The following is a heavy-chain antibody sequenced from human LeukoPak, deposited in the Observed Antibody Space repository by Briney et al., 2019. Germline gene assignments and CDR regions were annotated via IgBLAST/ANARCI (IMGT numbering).Heavy chain of an antibody. Sequence: ASVKVSCKAPGYTFTSYGISWVRQAPGQGLEWMGWISAYNGNTNYAQKLQGRVTITADKSTSTAYMELSSLRSEDTAVYYCARDLDSTGALDYWGQGTLVTVSS. CDR3: ARDLDSTGALDY. CDR2: ISAYNGNT. V-gene: IGHV1-18*01. D-gene: IGHD3-22*01. CDR1: GYTFTSYG. J-gene: IGHJ4*02.